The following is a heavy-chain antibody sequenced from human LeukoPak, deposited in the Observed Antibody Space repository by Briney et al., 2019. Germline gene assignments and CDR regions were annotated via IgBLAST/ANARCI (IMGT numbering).Heavy chain of an antibody. CDR1: GGTFSSCA. CDR2: IIPIFGTA. CDR3: ARESPIVGNFDY. Sequence: EASVKVSCKASGGTFSSCAISWVRQAPGQGLEWMGGIIPIFGTANYAQKFQGRVTITADESTSTAYVELSSLRSEDTAVYYCARESPIVGNFDYWGQGTLVTVSS. J-gene: IGHJ4*02. V-gene: IGHV1-69*13. D-gene: IGHD1-26*01.